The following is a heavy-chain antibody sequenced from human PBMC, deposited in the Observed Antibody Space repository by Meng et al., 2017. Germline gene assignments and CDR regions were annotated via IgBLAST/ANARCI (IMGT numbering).Heavy chain of an antibody. CDR3: AHFDY. CDR1: GFTFSSDA. J-gene: IGHJ4*02. Sequence: QVQLVESGGGVVQAGRSLRLSCADSGFTFSSDAMHWVRQAPGKGLEWVAVISYDGSNKYYADSVKGRFTISRDNSKNTLYLQMNSLRAEDTAVYYCAHFDYWGQGTLVTVSS. CDR2: ISYDGSNK. V-gene: IGHV3-30*01.